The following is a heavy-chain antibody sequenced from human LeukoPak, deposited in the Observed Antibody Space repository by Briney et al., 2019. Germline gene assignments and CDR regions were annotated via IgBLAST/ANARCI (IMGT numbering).Heavy chain of an antibody. CDR1: GYSFTSYW. V-gene: IGHV5-51*01. Sequence: GESLKISCEGSGYSFTSYWIGWVRHMPGKGLEWMGIIYPGDSDTRYSPSFQGQVTISADKSISTAYLQWSSLKASDTAMYYCARSTPSIAESSAFDIWGQGTMVTVSS. CDR2: IYPGDSDT. J-gene: IGHJ3*02. D-gene: IGHD6-6*01. CDR3: ARSTPSIAESSAFDI.